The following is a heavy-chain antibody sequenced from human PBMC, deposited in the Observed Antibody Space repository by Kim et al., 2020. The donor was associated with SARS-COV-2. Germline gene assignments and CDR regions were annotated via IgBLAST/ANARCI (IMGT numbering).Heavy chain of an antibody. CDR1: GGTIILDKW. V-gene: IGHV4-4*02. D-gene: IGHD1-1*01. CDR3: TGGRMTGTSWFDS. CDR2: VDHRGNT. Sequence: SETLSLTCDVSGGTIILDKWWNWVRQPPGKGLEWIGEVDHRGNTNYNQSLQSRVTISVDKSKNQFSLKLTSVTAADTAVYYCTGGRMTGTSWFDSWGQGTLVTVSS. J-gene: IGHJ5*01.